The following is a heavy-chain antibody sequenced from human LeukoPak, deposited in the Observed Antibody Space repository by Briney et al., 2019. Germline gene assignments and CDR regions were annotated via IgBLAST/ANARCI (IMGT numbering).Heavy chain of an antibody. CDR3: ARDLGYPFDY. J-gene: IGHJ4*02. D-gene: IGHD6-25*01. CDR1: GGSFSGYY. V-gene: IGHV4-34*01. Sequence: PSETLSLTCAVYGGSFSGYYWSWIRQPPGKGLEWIGEINHSGSTNYNPSLKSRVTISVDTSKNQFSLKLSSVTAADTAVYYCARDLGYPFDYWGQGTLVIVSS. CDR2: INHSGST.